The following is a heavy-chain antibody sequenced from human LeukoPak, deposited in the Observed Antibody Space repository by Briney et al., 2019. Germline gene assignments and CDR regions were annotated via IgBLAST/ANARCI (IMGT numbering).Heavy chain of an antibody. D-gene: IGHD3-16*02. V-gene: IGHV4-34*01. CDR1: GGSFSGYY. Sequence: SETLSLTRAVYGGSFSGYYWSWIRQPPGKGLGWIGEINHSGSTNYNPSLKSRVTISVDTSKNQFSLKLSSVTAADTAVYYCARLLNDYVWGSYRYDFDYWGQGTLVTVSS. J-gene: IGHJ4*02. CDR3: ARLLNDYVWGSYRYDFDY. CDR2: INHSGST.